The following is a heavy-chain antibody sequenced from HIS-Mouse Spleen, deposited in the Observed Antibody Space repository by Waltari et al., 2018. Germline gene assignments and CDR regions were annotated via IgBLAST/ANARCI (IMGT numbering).Heavy chain of an antibody. CDR2: IYFSGST. V-gene: IGHV4-39*07. CDR3: AREIPYSSSWYDWYFDL. Sequence: QLQLQESGPGLVKPSETLSLTCTVSGGSISRSSYYWGRLRQPPGKGLEWIGSIYFSGSTYYNPSLKSRVTISVDTSKNQFSLKLSYVTAADTAVYYCAREIPYSSSWYDWYFDLWGRGTLVTVSS. J-gene: IGHJ2*01. CDR1: GGSISRSSYY. D-gene: IGHD6-13*01.